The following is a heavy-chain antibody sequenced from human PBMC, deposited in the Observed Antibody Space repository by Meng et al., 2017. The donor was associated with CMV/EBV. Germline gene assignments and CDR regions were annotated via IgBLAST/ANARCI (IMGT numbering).Heavy chain of an antibody. J-gene: IGHJ6*02. CDR1: GGSISSYY. CDR3: ARSAGTRYYYYGMDV. D-gene: IGHD1-26*01. V-gene: IGHV4-59*01. Sequence: SETLSLTCTVSGGSISSYYWSWIRQPPGKGLEWIGYIYYSGSTNYNPSLESRVTISVDTSKNQFSLKLSSVTAADTAVYYCARSAGTRYYYYGMDVWGQGTTVTVSS. CDR2: IYYSGST.